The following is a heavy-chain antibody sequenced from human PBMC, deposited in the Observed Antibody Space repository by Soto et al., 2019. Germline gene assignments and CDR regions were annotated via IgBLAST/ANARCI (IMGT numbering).Heavy chain of an antibody. CDR1: GYTFTSYG. D-gene: IGHD2-8*01. Sequence: ASVKVSCKASGYTFTSYGISWVRQAPGQGLEWMGWISAYNGNTNYAQKLQGRVTMTTDTSTSTAYMELRSLRSDDTAVYYCARDRYCTNGVCYTRGVDYYYGMDVWGQGTTVTVSS. CDR2: ISAYNGNT. J-gene: IGHJ6*02. V-gene: IGHV1-18*01. CDR3: ARDRYCTNGVCYTRGVDYYYGMDV.